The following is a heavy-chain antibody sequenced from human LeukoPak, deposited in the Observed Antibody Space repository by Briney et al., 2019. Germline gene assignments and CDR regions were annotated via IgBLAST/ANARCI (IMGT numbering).Heavy chain of an antibody. D-gene: IGHD2-15*01. CDR1: GFTFNSYA. CDR2: ISDGGGTT. Sequence: GGSLRLSCAASGFTFNSYAMSWVRQAPGKGLEWVSDISDGGGTTFYADSVKGRFTISRDNSENTLYLQMNSLRADDTAEYYCAKRVASSSKWYDYWGQGALVSVSS. CDR3: AKRVASSSKWYDY. V-gene: IGHV3-23*01. J-gene: IGHJ4*02.